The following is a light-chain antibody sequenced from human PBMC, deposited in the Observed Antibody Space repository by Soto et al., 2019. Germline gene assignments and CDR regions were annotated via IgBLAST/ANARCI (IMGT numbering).Light chain of an antibody. Sequence: EIVLTQSPGTLSLSPGERATLSCRASQSITSNFLAWYQQKPGQAPRLLIYGASTRAAGVPDRFSASGSGTDFTLTITRLEPEDVAVYYCQQYGRSPLMYTFGQGTKLGVK. CDR1: QSITSNF. V-gene: IGKV3-20*01. CDR2: GAS. J-gene: IGKJ2*01. CDR3: QQYGRSPLMYT.